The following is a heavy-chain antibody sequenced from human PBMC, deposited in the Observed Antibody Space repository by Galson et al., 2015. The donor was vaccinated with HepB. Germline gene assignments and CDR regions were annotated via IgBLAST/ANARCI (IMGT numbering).Heavy chain of an antibody. V-gene: IGHV1-69-2*01. J-gene: IGHJ4*02. CDR3: GWGYSTGWSAIDS. Sequence: VKVSCKVSGYTFTDYFMHWVRQAPGKGLEWMGVLDPEDGETTFAEQFQGRLIITADTSIDTAYMEVSSLKSADTAVYYCGWGYSTGWSAIDSWGQGTLVTVSS. D-gene: IGHD6-19*01. CDR1: GYTFTDYF. CDR2: LDPEDGET.